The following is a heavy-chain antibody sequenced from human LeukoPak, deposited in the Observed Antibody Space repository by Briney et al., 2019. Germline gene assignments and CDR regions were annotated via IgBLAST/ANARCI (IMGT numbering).Heavy chain of an antibody. Sequence: GASVEVSCKASGYTFTSYYMHWVRQAPGQGLEWIGWINPNSGGTNYAQKFQGRVTMTRDTSISTAYMELSRLRSDDTAVYYCARNYGDYGGTQDAFDIWGQGTMVTVSS. CDR2: INPNSGGT. J-gene: IGHJ3*02. CDR3: ARNYGDYGGTQDAFDI. D-gene: IGHD4-17*01. V-gene: IGHV1-2*02. CDR1: GYTFTSYY.